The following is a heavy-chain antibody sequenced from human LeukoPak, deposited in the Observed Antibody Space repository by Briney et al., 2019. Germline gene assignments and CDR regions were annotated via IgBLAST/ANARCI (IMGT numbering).Heavy chain of an antibody. CDR3: VKEHVDRGFTRSFEI. D-gene: IGHD3-10*01. CDR1: GFTFSSNP. CDR2: INPSGGNT. V-gene: IGHV3-23*01. J-gene: IGHJ3*02. Sequence: GGSLRLSCAGSGFTFSSNPLSWVRQAPGKGLEWVSAINPSGGNTYYADSVRGRFTISRDDSKNTVYLHMNSLTAEDRAVYYCVKEHVDRGFTRSFEIWGQGTVVTVSS.